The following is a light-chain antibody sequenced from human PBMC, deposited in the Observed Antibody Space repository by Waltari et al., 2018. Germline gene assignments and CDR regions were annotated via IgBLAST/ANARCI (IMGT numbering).Light chain of an antibody. Sequence: DIQMTQSPSTLSASVGDRVTITCRASQSISSWLAWYQQKPGKAPKLVIYKAASLESGVPSRFSGSGSGTEFTLTISSLQPDDFATYYCQQYNILGTFGQGTKVEIK. CDR2: KAA. CDR1: QSISSW. J-gene: IGKJ1*01. V-gene: IGKV1-5*03. CDR3: QQYNILGT.